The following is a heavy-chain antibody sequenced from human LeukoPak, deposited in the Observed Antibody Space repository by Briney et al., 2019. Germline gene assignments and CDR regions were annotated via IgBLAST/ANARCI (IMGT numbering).Heavy chain of an antibody. CDR3: ARAVYDFWSGYPISRVFDY. Sequence: SSETLSLTCAVSGYSISSGYYWGWIRQPPGKGLEWIGSIYHSGSTYYNPSLKSRVTISVDTSKNQFSLKLSSVTAADTAVYYCARAVYDFWSGYPISRVFDYWGQGTLVTVSS. CDR1: GYSISSGYY. CDR2: IYHSGST. V-gene: IGHV4-38-2*01. J-gene: IGHJ4*02. D-gene: IGHD3-3*01.